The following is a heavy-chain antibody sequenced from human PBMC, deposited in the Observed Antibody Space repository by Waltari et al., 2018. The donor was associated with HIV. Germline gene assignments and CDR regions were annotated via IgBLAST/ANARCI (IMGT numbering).Heavy chain of an antibody. V-gene: IGHV3-23*01. D-gene: IGHD1-20*01. CDR3: AIPNWNPRGDWFDP. CDR2: IGKTVGDT. J-gene: IGHJ5*02. CDR1: GFTLGSRA. Sequence: EVQLLESGGGLVQPGGSLRLSCAVSGFTLGSRAMTWVRPTPGKGLGWVSGIGKTVGDTYYADSGSGRFTISRDSSNNTLYLQMTSLRVEDTAVYYCAIPNWNPRGDWFDPWGQGTLVIVSS.